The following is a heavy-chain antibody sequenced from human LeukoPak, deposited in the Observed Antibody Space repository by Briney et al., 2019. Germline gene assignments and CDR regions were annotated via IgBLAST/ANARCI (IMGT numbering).Heavy chain of an antibody. V-gene: IGHV4-59*12. J-gene: IGHJ4*02. Sequence: SETLSLTCTVSGGSISSYYWSWIRQPPGKGLEWIGYIYYSGSTNYNPSLKSRVTISVDTSKNQFSLKLSSVTAADTAVYYCARGDYYGSGSYYNPGVYFDYWGQGTLVTVSS. CDR2: IYYSGST. D-gene: IGHD3-10*01. CDR3: ARGDYYGSGSYYNPGVYFDY. CDR1: GGSISSYY.